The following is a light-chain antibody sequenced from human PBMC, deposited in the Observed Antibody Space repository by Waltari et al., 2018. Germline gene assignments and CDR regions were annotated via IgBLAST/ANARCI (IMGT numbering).Light chain of an antibody. CDR2: GAS. CDR1: QSVSSNF. J-gene: IGKJ1*01. Sequence: EIVLTQSPGTLSLSPGERATLSCRASQSVSSNFLAWYQQKPGQAPMLRIYGASSRATGIPDMFSGSGSGTDFTLTISRLEPEDFAVYYCQQYGSFWTFGQGTKVEIK. V-gene: IGKV3-20*01. CDR3: QQYGSFWT.